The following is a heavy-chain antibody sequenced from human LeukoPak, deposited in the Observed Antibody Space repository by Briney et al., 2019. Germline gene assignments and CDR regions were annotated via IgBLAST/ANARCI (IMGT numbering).Heavy chain of an antibody. CDR2: INHSGST. D-gene: IGHD2-2*01. J-gene: IGHJ4*02. V-gene: IGHV4-34*01. CDR1: GGSFSGYY. CDR3: ARHDRCSSTSCSLYYFDY. Sequence: SETLSLTCAVYGGSFSGYYWSWIRQPPGKGLEWIGEINHSGSTNYNPSLKSRVTISVDTSKNQFSLKLSSVTAADTAVYYCARHDRCSSTSCSLYYFDYWGQGTLVTVSS.